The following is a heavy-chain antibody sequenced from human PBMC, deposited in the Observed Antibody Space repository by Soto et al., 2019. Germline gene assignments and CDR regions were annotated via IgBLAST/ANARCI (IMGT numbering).Heavy chain of an antibody. V-gene: IGHV4-31*03. Sequence: QVKLQESGPGLVKPSQPLSLPCTVSGGSITSGGSYWSWIRQHPGKGLEWIGYIYYSGSTYYKPSLKSGVTISGDTSKNQFALKLSSVTAADTAVYYCARSGFPWGRGTLVTVSS. CDR1: GGSITSGGSY. D-gene: IGHD1-26*01. CDR3: ARSGFP. CDR2: IYYSGST. J-gene: IGHJ5*02.